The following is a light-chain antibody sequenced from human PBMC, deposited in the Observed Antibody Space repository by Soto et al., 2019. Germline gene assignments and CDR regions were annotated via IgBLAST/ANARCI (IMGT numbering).Light chain of an antibody. J-gene: IGLJ2*01. CDR2: DVT. Sequence: QSALTQPASVSGSPGQSITISCTGSSSDIGAYNYVSWYQQHPGKAPKLLIFDVTDRPSGVSTRFSGSKSGNTASLTISGLQPEDEASYFCSSYTSSRIPVFGGGTKLTVL. CDR1: SSDIGAYNY. V-gene: IGLV2-14*03. CDR3: SSYTSSRIPV.